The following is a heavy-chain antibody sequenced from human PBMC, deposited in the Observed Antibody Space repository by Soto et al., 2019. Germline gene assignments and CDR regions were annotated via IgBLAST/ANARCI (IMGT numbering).Heavy chain of an antibody. CDR1: GGSISSGGYY. D-gene: IGHD3-3*01. J-gene: IGHJ5*02. Sequence: SETLSLTCTVSGGSISSGGYYWSWIRQHPGKGLEWIGYIYYSGSAYYNPSLKSRVTISVDTSKNQFSLKLSSVTAADTAVYYCARFSDFWSGYYSYNWFDPWGQGTLVTVSS. V-gene: IGHV4-31*03. CDR3: ARFSDFWSGYYSYNWFDP. CDR2: IYYSGSA.